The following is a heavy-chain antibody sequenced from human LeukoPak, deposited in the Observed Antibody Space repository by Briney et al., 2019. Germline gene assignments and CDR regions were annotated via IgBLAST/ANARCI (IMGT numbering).Heavy chain of an antibody. CDR1: GYTFTGYY. Sequence: ASVKVSCKASGYTFTGYYMHWVRQAPGQGLEWMGWINPNSGGTNYAQKFQGRVTMTRDTSISTAYMELSRLRSDDTAVYYCARIRFGNYYYYGMDVWGQGTTATVSS. CDR2: INPNSGGT. D-gene: IGHD3-10*01. J-gene: IGHJ6*02. V-gene: IGHV1-2*02. CDR3: ARIRFGNYYYYGMDV.